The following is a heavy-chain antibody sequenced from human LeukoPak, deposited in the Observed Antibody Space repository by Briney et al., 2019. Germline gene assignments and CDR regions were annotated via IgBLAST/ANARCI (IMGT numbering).Heavy chain of an antibody. CDR3: ARASGGGATYYYYGMDV. CDR2: ISSSSSTI. CDR1: GFTFSSYS. Sequence: GGSLRLSCAASGFTFSSYSMNWVRQAPGKGLEWVSYISSSSSTIYSADSVKGRFTISGDNAENSLYLQMNSLRVEDTAVYYCARASGGGATYYYYGMDVWGQGTTVIVSS. D-gene: IGHD1-26*01. V-gene: IGHV3-48*04. J-gene: IGHJ6*02.